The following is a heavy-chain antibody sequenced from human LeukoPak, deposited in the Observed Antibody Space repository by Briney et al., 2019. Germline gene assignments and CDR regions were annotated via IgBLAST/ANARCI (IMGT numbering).Heavy chain of an antibody. V-gene: IGHV3-30*02. CDR1: GFIFSKYG. J-gene: IGHJ4*02. Sequence: GGSLRLSCGASGFIFSKYGMHWVHQAPGKGLEWVAFINDKGVDKNYADSVKGRFTISRDNSKNSLVLQMNSLRSEDTAVYFCARDNRDWAFDYWGQGTLVTVSS. D-gene: IGHD2-21*02. CDR3: ARDNRDWAFDY. CDR2: INDKGVDK.